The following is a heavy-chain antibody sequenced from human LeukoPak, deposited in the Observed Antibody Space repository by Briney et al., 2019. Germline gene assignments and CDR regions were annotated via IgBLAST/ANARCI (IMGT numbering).Heavy chain of an antibody. J-gene: IGHJ4*02. CDR1: GFTFSSYA. D-gene: IGHD1-26*01. CDR3: AKVPGIVGATTSFDY. CDR2: ISGSGGST. Sequence: PGGSLRLSCAASGFTFSSYAMSWVRQAPGKGLEWVSAISGSGGSTYYADSVKGRFTISRDNSKNTLYLQMNSLRAEDTAVYYCAKVPGIVGATTSFDYWGQGTLVTVSS. V-gene: IGHV3-23*01.